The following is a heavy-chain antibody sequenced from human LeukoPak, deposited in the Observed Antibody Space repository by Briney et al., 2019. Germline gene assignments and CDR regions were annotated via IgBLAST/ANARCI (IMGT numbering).Heavy chain of an antibody. Sequence: PGRSLRLSCAASGFTFSSYSMNWVRQAPGKGLEWVSSISSSSSYIYYADSVKGRFTISRDNAKNSLYLQMNSLRAEDTAVYYYARLSGSFGRYYFDYWGQGTLVTVSS. CDR2: ISSSSSYI. CDR1: GFTFSSYS. CDR3: ARLSGSFGRYYFDY. J-gene: IGHJ4*02. V-gene: IGHV3-21*01. D-gene: IGHD1-26*01.